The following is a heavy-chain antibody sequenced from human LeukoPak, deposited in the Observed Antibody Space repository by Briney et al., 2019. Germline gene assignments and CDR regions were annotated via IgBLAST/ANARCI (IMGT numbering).Heavy chain of an antibody. D-gene: IGHD1-26*01. CDR3: AREVGYYYGMDV. Sequence: SETLSLTCSVSGGSIRSFYWSWIRQSAGKGLEWIGRIYTTGTTNYKPSLKSRVTMSADTSKNQVSLKVNSVTAADTAVYYCAREVGYYYGMDVWGQGTTVTVSS. CDR2: IYTTGTT. V-gene: IGHV4-4*07. J-gene: IGHJ6*02. CDR1: GGSIRSFY.